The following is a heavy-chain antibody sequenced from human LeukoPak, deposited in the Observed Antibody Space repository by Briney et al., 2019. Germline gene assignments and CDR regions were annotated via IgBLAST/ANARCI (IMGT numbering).Heavy chain of an antibody. J-gene: IGHJ5*02. Sequence: VASVKVSCRASGYTLTGCSMHWGRPAPGQGPEWMGWINPNSGGTNYAQKFQGRVTMTRDTSLSTVYMELSRLRSDDTAVYYCATQATSGWHFSWGQGTLVTVSS. CDR1: GYTLTGCS. D-gene: IGHD6-19*01. CDR3: ATQATSGWHFS. CDR2: INPNSGGT. V-gene: IGHV1-2*02.